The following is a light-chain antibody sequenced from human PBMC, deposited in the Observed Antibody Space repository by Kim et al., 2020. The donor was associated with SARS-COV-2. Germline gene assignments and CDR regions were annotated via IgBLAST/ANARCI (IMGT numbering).Light chain of an antibody. J-gene: IGKJ2*01. CDR1: QSVLWKSNNKNY. V-gene: IGKV4-1*01. CDR3: QQYYSSPYT. CDR2: WAS. Sequence: RATVNCKSSQSVLWKSNNKNYLAWYQQKSGQPPKLLIYWASTRESGVPDRFSGSGSGTHFALTINNLQAEDVAVYYCQQYYSSPYTFGPGTKLEI.